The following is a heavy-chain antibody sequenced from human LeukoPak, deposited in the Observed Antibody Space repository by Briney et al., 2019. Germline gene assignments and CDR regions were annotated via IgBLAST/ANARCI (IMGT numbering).Heavy chain of an antibody. CDR1: GGTFSSYA. V-gene: IGHV1-69*13. CDR3: ARPGSGSYQLLYYYGMDV. J-gene: IGHJ6*02. CDR2: IIPIFGTA. Sequence: ASVKVSCKAPGGTFSSYAISWVRQAPGQGLEWMGGIIPIFGTANYAQKFQGRVTITADESTSTAYMELSSLRSEDTAVYYCARPGSGSYQLLYYYGMDVWGQGTTVTVSS. D-gene: IGHD3-10*01.